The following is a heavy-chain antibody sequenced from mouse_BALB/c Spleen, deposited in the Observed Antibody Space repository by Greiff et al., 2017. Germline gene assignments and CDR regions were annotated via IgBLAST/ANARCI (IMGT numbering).Heavy chain of an antibody. CDR1: GFSLTSYG. CDR2: IWAGGST. V-gene: IGHV2-9*02. CDR3: ARDRGYRYDGAWFAY. Sequence: VKLVESGPGLVAPSQSLSITCTVSGFSLTSYGVHWVRQPPGKGLEWLGVIWAGGSTNYNSALMSRLSISKDNSKSQVFLKMNSLQTDDTAMYYCARDRGYRYDGAWFAYWGQGTLVTVSA. J-gene: IGHJ3*01. D-gene: IGHD2-14*01.